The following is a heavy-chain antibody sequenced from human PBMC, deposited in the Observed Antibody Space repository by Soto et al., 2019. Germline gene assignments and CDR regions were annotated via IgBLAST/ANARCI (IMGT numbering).Heavy chain of an antibody. CDR2: IYYSGST. V-gene: IGHV4-31*03. CDR1: GGSINSGGYY. D-gene: IGHD2-2*01. Sequence: QVQLQESGPGLVKPSQTLSLTCTVSGGSINSGGYYWSWIRQHPGKVLEWIGYIYYSGSTYYNPSLKSRATMAVATSKRQSSLKLSCVTAADTAEYFCAGDSRLVVELGGYSYYGMDVWGPGTPVTVSS. CDR3: AGDSRLVVELGGYSYYGMDV. J-gene: IGHJ6*02.